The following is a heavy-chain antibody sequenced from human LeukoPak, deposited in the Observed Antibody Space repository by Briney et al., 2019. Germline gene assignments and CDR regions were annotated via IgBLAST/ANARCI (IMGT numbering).Heavy chain of an antibody. CDR3: ARFRGSGSYPIDY. CDR1: GYTFTSYA. V-gene: IGHV7-4-1*02. Sequence: ASVKVSCKASGYTFTSYAMNRVRQAPGQGLEWMGWINTNTGTPTYAQGFTGRFVLSLDTSVSTAYLQISSLKAEDTAVYYCARFRGSGSYPIDYWGQGTLVTVSS. J-gene: IGHJ4*02. D-gene: IGHD3-10*01. CDR2: INTNTGTP.